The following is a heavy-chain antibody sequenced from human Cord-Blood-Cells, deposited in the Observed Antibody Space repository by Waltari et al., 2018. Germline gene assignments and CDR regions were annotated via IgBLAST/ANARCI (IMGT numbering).Heavy chain of an antibody. CDR1: GLTFSSYA. Sequence: QVQLVESGGGVVQPGRSLRLSCAASGLTFSSYAMHWLRPAPGKGLEWVAVISYDGSNKYYADSVKGRFTISRDNSKNTLYLQMNSLRAEDTAVYYCARGGDYGSGSYSNFDYWGQGTLVTVSS. V-gene: IGHV3-30*04. CDR3: ARGGDYGSGSYSNFDY. J-gene: IGHJ4*02. CDR2: ISYDGSNK. D-gene: IGHD3-10*01.